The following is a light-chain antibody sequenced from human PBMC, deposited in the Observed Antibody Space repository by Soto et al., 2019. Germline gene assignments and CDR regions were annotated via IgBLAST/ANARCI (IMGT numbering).Light chain of an antibody. J-gene: IGKJ1*01. V-gene: IGKV1-8*01. CDR3: QQYYSSPRT. Sequence: AVRMSQSPSSFSASTGDRVTITCRASQDMSNYLAWYQQKPGKAPKLLISGASTLQSGVPSRFSGSGSGTDFPLTLSCLQSEDFATYYCQQYYSSPRTFGQGTKVEIK. CDR2: GAS. CDR1: QDMSNY.